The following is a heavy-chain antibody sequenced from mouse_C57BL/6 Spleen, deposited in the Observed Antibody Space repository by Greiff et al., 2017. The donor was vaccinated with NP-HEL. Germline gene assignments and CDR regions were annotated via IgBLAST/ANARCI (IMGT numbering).Heavy chain of an antibody. CDR2: IDPSDSYT. J-gene: IGHJ4*01. V-gene: IGHV1-59*01. D-gene: IGHD2-2*01. CDR1: GYTFTSYW. CDR3: ARYGYDGRPSYAMDY. Sequence: QVQLQQPGAELVRPGTSVKLSCKASGYTFTSYWMHWVKQRPGQGLEWIGVIDPSDSYTNYNQKFKGKATLTVDTSSSTAFMQLSSLTSEDSAVYYCARYGYDGRPSYAMDYWGQGTSVTVSS.